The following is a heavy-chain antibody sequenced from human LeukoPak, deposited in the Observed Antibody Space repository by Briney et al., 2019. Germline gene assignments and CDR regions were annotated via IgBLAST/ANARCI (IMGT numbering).Heavy chain of an antibody. V-gene: IGHV3-21*01. D-gene: IGHD5-18*01. CDR2: ISSSSSYI. CDR1: GFSFSDYT. Sequence: TGGSLRLSCAGSGFSFSDYTMNWVRQAPGKGLEWVSSISSSSSYIYYADSVEGRFTISRDNAKNSLYLQMNSLRAEDTAVYYCARGYGRADYWGQGTLVSVSS. J-gene: IGHJ4*02. CDR3: ARGYGRADY.